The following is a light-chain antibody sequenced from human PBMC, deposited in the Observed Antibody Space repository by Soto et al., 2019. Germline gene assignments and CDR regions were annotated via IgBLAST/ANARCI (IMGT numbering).Light chain of an antibody. CDR1: SPNIGRNT. CDR3: AAWDDSLNAWA. CDR2: RSE. V-gene: IGLV1-44*01. J-gene: IGLJ3*02. Sequence: QSVLTQPPSASGTPGQRIIISCSGSSPNIGRNTVKWYRQLPGTAPKLLIGRSEQRPSGVPDRFSGSQSGTSASLAISGLQSEDEADYICAAWDDSLNAWAFGGGTKVTVL.